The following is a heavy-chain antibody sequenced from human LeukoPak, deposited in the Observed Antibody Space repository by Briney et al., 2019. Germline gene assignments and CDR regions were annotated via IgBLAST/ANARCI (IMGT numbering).Heavy chain of an antibody. CDR1: GFSFTNAW. D-gene: IGHD6-6*01. CDR2: IKSKPDGGTT. V-gene: IGHV3-15*01. Sequence: GGSLRLSCAASGFSFTNAWVSWVRQAPGKGLEWVGRIKSKPDGGTTDYTAPVKDRLIISRDTSKNTLYLQMNNLKTEDTAVYYCTTDRGIASHPLFDFWGQGTLVTVSS. CDR3: TTDRGIASHPLFDF. J-gene: IGHJ4*02.